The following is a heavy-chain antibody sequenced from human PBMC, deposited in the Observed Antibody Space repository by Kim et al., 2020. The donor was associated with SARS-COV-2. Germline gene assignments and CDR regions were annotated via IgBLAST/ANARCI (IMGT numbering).Heavy chain of an antibody. CDR2: ISWNSGSI. CDR1: GFTFDDYA. Sequence: GGSLRLSCAASGFTFDDYAMHWVRQAPGKGLEWVSGISWNSGSIGYADSVKGRFTISRDNAKNSLYLQMNSLRAEDTALYYCAKDRRIAAAVSQYYYYYYGMDVWGQGTTVTVSS. CDR3: AKDRRIAAAVSQYYYYYYGMDV. J-gene: IGHJ6*02. D-gene: IGHD6-13*01. V-gene: IGHV3-9*01.